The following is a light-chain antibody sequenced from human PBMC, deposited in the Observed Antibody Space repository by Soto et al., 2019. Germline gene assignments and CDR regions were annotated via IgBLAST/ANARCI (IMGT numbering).Light chain of an antibody. CDR2: DVS. J-gene: IGLJ2*01. CDR1: SSDVGGYNY. CDR3: SSYTSTHTMV. V-gene: IGLV2-14*01. Sequence: QSALTQPASVSGSPGQSITISCTGTSSDVGGYNYVSWYQQHPGKAPKLMIYDVSNRPSGVSNRFSGSKSGNTASLTISGLQAEDEADYYCSSYTSTHTMVFGGGTHLTVL.